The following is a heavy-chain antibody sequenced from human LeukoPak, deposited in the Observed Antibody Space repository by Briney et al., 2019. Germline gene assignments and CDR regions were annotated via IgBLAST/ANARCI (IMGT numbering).Heavy chain of an antibody. Sequence: PSEPLSLTCTVSGRSISRYYWSWLRHPPGKGLEWVGYIYYSGYTNYNTSLKSRLTISGDTSQNQFSLKLASVNPADPAVYYGGNTNYHPSLTGRVTISIDTSKNQCSLKLSSVTAADTAVYYCARYCSGFPCRYYFDYWGQGTLVTVSS. V-gene: IGHV4-59*01. CDR1: GRSISRYY. CDR3: GNTNYHPSLTGRVTISIDTSKNQCSLKLSSVTAADTAVYYCARYCSGFPCRYYFDY. J-gene: IGHJ4*02. CDR2: IYYSGYT. D-gene: IGHD3-22*01.